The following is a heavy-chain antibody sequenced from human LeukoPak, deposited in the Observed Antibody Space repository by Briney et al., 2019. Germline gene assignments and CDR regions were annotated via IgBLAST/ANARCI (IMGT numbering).Heavy chain of an antibody. CDR3: ARGRERWLQSQPIQYYFDY. CDR2: IVPIFGTA. CDR1: GRTFSSYA. V-gene: IGHV1-69*13. D-gene: IGHD5-24*01. J-gene: IGHJ4*02. Sequence: SVKVSCKASGRTFSSYAISWVRQAPGQGLEWMGGIVPIFGTANYAQKFQGRVTITADESTSTAYMELSNLRSEDTAVYYCARGRERWLQSQPIQYYFDYWGQGTLVTVSS.